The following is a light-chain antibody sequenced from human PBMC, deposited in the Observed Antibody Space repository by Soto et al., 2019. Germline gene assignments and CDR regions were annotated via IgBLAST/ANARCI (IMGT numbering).Light chain of an antibody. Sequence: QSALTQPASVSGSPGQSITISCTGTSSDVGGYNHVSWYQQHPGKAPKLMIYEVSKRPSGVSNRFSGSKSGNTASLTISGLQAEDEADYYCCSYAGSSTFEVFGAGTKLTVL. V-gene: IGLV2-23*02. CDR1: SSDVGGYNH. J-gene: IGLJ2*01. CDR2: EVS. CDR3: CSYAGSSTFEV.